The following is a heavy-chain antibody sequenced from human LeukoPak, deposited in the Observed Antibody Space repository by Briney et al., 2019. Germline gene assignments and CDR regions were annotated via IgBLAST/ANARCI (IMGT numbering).Heavy chain of an antibody. CDR1: GGSISSTTW. Sequence: SETLSLTCAVSGGSISSTTWWSWVRQSPGKGLEWIGEIHHSGSTNYNPSLKSRVTISVDTSKNLFSLKLTSVTAADTAVYYCATCRDEFGDYGFTSWGQGTLVTVSS. V-gene: IGHV4-4*02. D-gene: IGHD4-17*01. J-gene: IGHJ5*02. CDR2: IHHSGST. CDR3: ATCRDEFGDYGFTS.